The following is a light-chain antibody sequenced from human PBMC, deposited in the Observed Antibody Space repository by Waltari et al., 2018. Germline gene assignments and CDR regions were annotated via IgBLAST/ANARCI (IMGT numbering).Light chain of an antibody. Sequence: PPPAPSVQAAPGPRVTIHCPGRSANIASGYELQRYQLHPGTTPKLLMYDNSNRPSAVPLRFSVSKSGSAASMAITGLQSETDADYYCHCYDSSLITSVFGVRTKLTVL. CDR3: HCYDSSLITSV. CDR2: DNS. CDR1: SANIASGYE. V-gene: IGLV1-40*01. J-gene: IGLJ2*01.